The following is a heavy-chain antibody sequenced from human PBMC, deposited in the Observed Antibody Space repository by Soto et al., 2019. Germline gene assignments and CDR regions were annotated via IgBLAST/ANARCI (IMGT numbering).Heavy chain of an antibody. Sequence: QVQLVQSGAEVKKPGASVKVSCKASGYTFSTYYMHWVRQAPGQGYEWMGIINPSGGSTTYAQKFQGRVTMTRATATTSVYMERSSLISEDTAGDYCARYDDNGYYFDYWGQGTLVTVSS. CDR1: GYTFSTYY. CDR3: ARYDDNGYYFDY. V-gene: IGHV1-46*01. CDR2: INPSGGST. J-gene: IGHJ4*02. D-gene: IGHD1-1*01.